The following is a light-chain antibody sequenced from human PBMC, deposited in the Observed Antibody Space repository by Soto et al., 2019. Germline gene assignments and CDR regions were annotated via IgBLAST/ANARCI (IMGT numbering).Light chain of an antibody. V-gene: IGKV3-20*01. CDR1: QSVRSNY. CDR2: GAS. Sequence: ELVFTQSPGTLSLSPGERATLSCRASQSVRSNYLAWYQQKPGQAPRLIIYGASNRATGIPNRFSGSGSGTDFTITISRLEPEDVAVDDCQQYGSSGRTFGQGTKVDIK. CDR3: QQYGSSGRT. J-gene: IGKJ1*01.